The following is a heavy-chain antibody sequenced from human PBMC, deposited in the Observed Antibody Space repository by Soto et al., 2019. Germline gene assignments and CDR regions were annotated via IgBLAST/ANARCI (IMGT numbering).Heavy chain of an antibody. CDR3: GKHPATLGTYCYGMDV. J-gene: IGHJ6*02. V-gene: IGHV4-39*01. CDR2: IYYSGTT. D-gene: IGHD1-7*01. CDR1: GGSVSSRGFW. Sequence: PLSLRYTVSGGSVSSRGFWRGWNRKSPGKELEWIGSIYYSGTTYYNPSLQRRVTISVDTSKSQFSLKVSSVTAADRAVYYCGKHPATLGTYCYGMDVWGQGTTVTVSS.